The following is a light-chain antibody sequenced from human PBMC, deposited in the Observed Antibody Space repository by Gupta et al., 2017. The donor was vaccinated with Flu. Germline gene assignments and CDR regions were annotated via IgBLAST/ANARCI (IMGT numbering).Light chain of an antibody. CDR3: QHSTSHLT. CDR2: AAS. Sequence: IQLTQSPSFLSASVGDRVTITCRASQDINSSLAWYQQKPGKAPKLLIYAASTLQSVVPSRFWGSGTGAAFTLTSSSLQPEDVANYYCQHSTSHLTFGGGTKVEI. V-gene: IGKV1-9*01. J-gene: IGKJ4*01. CDR1: QDINSS.